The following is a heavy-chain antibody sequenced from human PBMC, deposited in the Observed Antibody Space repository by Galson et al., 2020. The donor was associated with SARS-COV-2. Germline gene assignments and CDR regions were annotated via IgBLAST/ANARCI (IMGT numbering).Heavy chain of an antibody. Sequence: GGSLRLSCAGSGFSFSDYEMNWVRHGPGKGLEWVSYISSSGTNIYYADSVKGRFTISRDNAKNSLYLQMTSLRAEDTAIYYCVSPYLAAASFFGAFDIWGPGTMVTVSS. CDR1: GFSFSDYE. V-gene: IGHV3-48*03. J-gene: IGHJ3*02. CDR3: VSPYLAAASFFGAFDI. CDR2: ISSSGTNI. D-gene: IGHD6-13*01.